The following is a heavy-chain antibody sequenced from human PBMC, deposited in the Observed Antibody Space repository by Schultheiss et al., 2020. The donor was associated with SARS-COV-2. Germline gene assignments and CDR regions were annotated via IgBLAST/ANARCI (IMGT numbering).Heavy chain of an antibody. J-gene: IGHJ4*02. D-gene: IGHD1-14*01. Sequence: SETLSLTCTVSGGSISSGGYYWSWIRQHPGKGLEWIGYIYYSGSTNYNPSLKSRVTISVDTSKNQFSLKLSSVTAADTAVYYCARSTAPIREPSFDYWGQGTLVTVSS. CDR3: ARSTAPIREPSFDY. V-gene: IGHV4-61*08. CDR2: IYYSGST. CDR1: GGSISSGGYY.